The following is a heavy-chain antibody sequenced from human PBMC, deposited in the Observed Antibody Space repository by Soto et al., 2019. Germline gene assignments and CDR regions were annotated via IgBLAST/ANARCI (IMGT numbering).Heavy chain of an antibody. CDR3: AKQRTTVTTSFDY. CDR2: ISGYGGST. D-gene: IGHD4-17*01. V-gene: IGHV3-23*01. J-gene: IGHJ4*02. Sequence: EVQLLESGGGLVQPGGSLTVSCVASGFTFDAHPMSWVRLAPGKGLEWVSTISGYGGSTFYPDSLKGRFVISRDNSKNTLYLQINPLRAEDTAIYFCAKQRTTVTTSFDYWGRGTLVTVSS. CDR1: GFTFDAHP.